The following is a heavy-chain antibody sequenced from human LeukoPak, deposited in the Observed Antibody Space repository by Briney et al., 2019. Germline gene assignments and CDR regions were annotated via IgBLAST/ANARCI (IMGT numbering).Heavy chain of an antibody. J-gene: IGHJ3*01. D-gene: IGHD1-14*01. Sequence: GGSLRLSCAASGFTFGNSWVHWVRQAPGKGLVWVSLINADGSTATYADSVKGRFTISRDNARNTLSLQMNSLTIADTAVYYCVVVVEPPDSDGFDVWGQGTMITVSS. V-gene: IGHV3-74*01. CDR1: GFTFGNSW. CDR3: VVVVEPPDSDGFDV. CDR2: INADGSTA.